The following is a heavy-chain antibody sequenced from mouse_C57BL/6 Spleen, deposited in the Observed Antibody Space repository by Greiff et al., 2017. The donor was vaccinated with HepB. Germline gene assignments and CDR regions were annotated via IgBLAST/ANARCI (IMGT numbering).Heavy chain of an antibody. Sequence: EVQLQQSGPELVKPGASVKMSCKASGYTFTDYNMHWVKQSHGKSLEWIGYINPNNGGTSYNQKFKGKATLTVNKSSSTAYMELRSLTSEDSAVYYCARDYYGIPYYFDYWGQGTTLTVSS. V-gene: IGHV1-22*01. CDR3: ARDYYGIPYYFDY. CDR1: GYTFTDYN. J-gene: IGHJ2*01. CDR2: INPNNGGT. D-gene: IGHD2-1*01.